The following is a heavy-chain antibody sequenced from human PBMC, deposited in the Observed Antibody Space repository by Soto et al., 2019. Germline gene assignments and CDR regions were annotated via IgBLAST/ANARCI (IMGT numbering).Heavy chain of an antibody. CDR2: IHDDGSIT. D-gene: IGHD2-2*01. V-gene: IGHV3-74*01. J-gene: IGHJ3*01. Sequence: EVQLVESGGGLVQPGGSLRLSCAASGFTFSSYWMHWVRQAPGKGLVWVARIHDDGSITNYADSVKGRFTISRDNAKNTLYLQMSSLRADDTAVYFCTKALYCSSTSCYSGGDSFHVWGQGTMVTVSS. CDR3: TKALYCSSTSCYSGGDSFHV. CDR1: GFTFSSYW.